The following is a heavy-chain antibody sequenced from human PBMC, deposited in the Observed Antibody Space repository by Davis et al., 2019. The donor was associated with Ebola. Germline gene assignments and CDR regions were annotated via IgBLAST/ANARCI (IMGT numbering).Heavy chain of an antibody. Sequence: SETLSLTCAVYGGSLSGYYWSWIRRPPGKGLEWIGEITHGGGTNYNPSLKSRVTISVDTSKNQFSLKLSSVTAADTAVYYCARGRRNGLANWGQGTLVTVSS. V-gene: IGHV4-34*01. CDR3: ARGRRNGLAN. J-gene: IGHJ4*02. CDR1: GGSLSGYY. CDR2: ITHGGGT. D-gene: IGHD1-1*01.